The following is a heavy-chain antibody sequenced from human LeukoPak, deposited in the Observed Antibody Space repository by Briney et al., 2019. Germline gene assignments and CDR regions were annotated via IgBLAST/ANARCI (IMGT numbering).Heavy chain of an antibody. CDR1: GGSISSYY. CDR3: ARAYSSSWYLSFDP. V-gene: IGHV4-59*12. D-gene: IGHD6-13*01. Sequence: SETLSLTCTVSGGSISSYYWSWIRQPPGKGLEWIGYIYYSGSTNYNSSFKSRVTISIDTSKNQFSLRLSSVTAADTAVYYCARAYSSSWYLSFDPWGQGTLVTVSS. CDR2: IYYSGST. J-gene: IGHJ5*02.